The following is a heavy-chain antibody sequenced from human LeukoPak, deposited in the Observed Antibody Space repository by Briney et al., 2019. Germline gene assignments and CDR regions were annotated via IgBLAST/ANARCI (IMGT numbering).Heavy chain of an antibody. CDR3: ARYFTGNDY. V-gene: IGHV3-64*01. CDR1: GFTFSISG. D-gene: IGHD2-8*01. CDR2: ISNNGGST. Sequence: GRSLRLSCAASGFTFSISGMHWVRNAPGKGLEYVSAISNNGGSTYYANSVKGRFTISRDNSKNTLYLQMGSLRAEDMAVYYCARYFTGNDYWGQGTLVTVSS. J-gene: IGHJ4*02.